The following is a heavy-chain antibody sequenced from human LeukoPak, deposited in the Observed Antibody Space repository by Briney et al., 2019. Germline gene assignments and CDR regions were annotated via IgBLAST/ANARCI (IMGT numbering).Heavy chain of an antibody. D-gene: IGHD5-18*01. CDR3: ARDGYSYGFLEGSGFDP. J-gene: IGHJ5*02. CDR2: IYHSGST. CDR1: GYSISSGYY. V-gene: IGHV4-38-2*02. Sequence: SETLSLTCSVSGYSISSGYYWGWIRQPPGKGLEWIGSIYHSGSTYYNPSLKSRVTISVDTSKNQFSLKLSSVTAADTAVYYCARDGYSYGFLEGSGFDPWGQGTLVTVSS.